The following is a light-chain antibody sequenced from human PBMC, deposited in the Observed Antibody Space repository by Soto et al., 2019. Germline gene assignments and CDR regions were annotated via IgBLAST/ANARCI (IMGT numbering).Light chain of an antibody. Sequence: QSALTQPASLSGSPGQSITISCTGTSSDVGGYNYVSWYQQHPGKAPKLMIYDVSIRPSGVSNRFSGSKSGNTASLTISGLQAEDEADYCCSSYTSSSTLYVFGTGTKLTVL. J-gene: IGLJ1*01. V-gene: IGLV2-14*01. CDR2: DVS. CDR3: SSYTSSSTLYV. CDR1: SSDVGGYNY.